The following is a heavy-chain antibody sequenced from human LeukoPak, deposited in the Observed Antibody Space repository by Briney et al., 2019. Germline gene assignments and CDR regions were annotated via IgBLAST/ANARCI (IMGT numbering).Heavy chain of an antibody. CDR1: GASISSHY. J-gene: IGHJ5*02. V-gene: IGHV4-59*11. D-gene: IGHD2-15*01. CDR3: ASRAHCSGGSCYGNWFDP. CDR2: ISYSGIT. Sequence: PSETLSLTCTVSGASISSHYWSWIRQSPRKGLEWIGYISYSGITNYNPSLKSRVTISVDTSKNHFSLRLSSVTAADTAVYYCASRAHCSGGSCYGNWFDPWGQGTLVTVSS.